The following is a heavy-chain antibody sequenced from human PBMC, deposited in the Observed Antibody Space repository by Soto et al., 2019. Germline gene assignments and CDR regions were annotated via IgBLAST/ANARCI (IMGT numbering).Heavy chain of an antibody. CDR1: GYTFNTYG. CDR3: ARGITFGGVLNGMDA. D-gene: IGHD3-16*01. J-gene: IGHJ6*02. Sequence: QVQLVQSGAEVKKPGASVKVSCKASGYTFNTYGITWVRQAPGQGLEWMGWINTYNAKTYYAQKLQSRVTMTTDTSTSTAYMELRSLTSDDTAVYYCARGITFGGVLNGMDAGGQGTTVTVSS. V-gene: IGHV1-18*01. CDR2: INTYNAKT.